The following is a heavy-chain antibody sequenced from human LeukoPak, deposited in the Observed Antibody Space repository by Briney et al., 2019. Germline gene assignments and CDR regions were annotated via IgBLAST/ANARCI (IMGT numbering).Heavy chain of an antibody. V-gene: IGHV3-30-3*01. J-gene: IGHJ4*02. Sequence: PGGSLRLSCAASGFTFSSHTMHWVRQAPGKVLEWVAVIEPDGRNKFHADSVKGRFIISRDNSQNTLYLQLDSLRTEDTAVYYCVRQSTGLDYWGQGTLVTVSS. D-gene: IGHD5/OR15-5a*01. CDR3: VRQSTGLDY. CDR2: IEPDGRNK. CDR1: GFTFSSHT.